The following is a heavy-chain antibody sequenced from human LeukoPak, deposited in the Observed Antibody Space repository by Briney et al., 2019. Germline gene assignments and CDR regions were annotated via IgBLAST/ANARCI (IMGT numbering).Heavy chain of an antibody. V-gene: IGHV5-51*01. D-gene: IGHD3-3*01. Sequence: GEFLKISCKTSGYTFTIYWIGWVRQMPGKGLEWVGVIYPGDSHTRYSPSFQGQVTISADKSISTSYLQWSSLKASDTAIFYCARSDSYSFGYWGQGTLVTVSS. CDR2: IYPGDSHT. CDR1: GYTFTIYW. J-gene: IGHJ4*02. CDR3: ARSDSYSFGY.